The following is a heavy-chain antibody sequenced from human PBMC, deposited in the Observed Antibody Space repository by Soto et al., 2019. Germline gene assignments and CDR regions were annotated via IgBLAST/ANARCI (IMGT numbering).Heavy chain of an antibody. CDR2: IIPIFGTA. J-gene: IGHJ4*02. Sequence: GASVKVSCKASGGTFSSYAISWVRQAPGQGLEWMGGIIPIFGTANYAQKFQGRVTITADESTSTAYMELRSLRSEDTAVYYCARVPLRLGELSFYYFDYWGQGTLVTVSS. V-gene: IGHV1-69*13. CDR3: ARVPLRLGELSFYYFDY. CDR1: GGTFSSYA. D-gene: IGHD3-16*02.